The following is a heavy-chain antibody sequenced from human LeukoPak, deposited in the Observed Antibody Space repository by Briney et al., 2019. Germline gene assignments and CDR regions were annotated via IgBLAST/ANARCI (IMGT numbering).Heavy chain of an antibody. Sequence: ASVKVSCKASGGTFSSYAISWVRQAPGQGLEWMGGIIPIFGTANYAQKFHSRVTITADKSTSTAYMELSSLRSEDTAVYYCARGASGYNFDYWGQGTLVTVSS. V-gene: IGHV1-69*06. CDR3: ARGASGYNFDY. D-gene: IGHD5-12*01. CDR1: GGTFSSYA. J-gene: IGHJ4*02. CDR2: IIPIFGTA.